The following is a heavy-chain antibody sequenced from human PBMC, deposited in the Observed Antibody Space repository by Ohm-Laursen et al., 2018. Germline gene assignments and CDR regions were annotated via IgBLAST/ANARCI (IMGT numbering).Heavy chain of an antibody. CDR3: AREQEDYYDSSGPNWFDP. CDR1: GFTFSDYY. D-gene: IGHD3-22*01. V-gene: IGHV3-11*04. J-gene: IGHJ5*02. CDR2: ISGSGGNI. Sequence: SLRLSCTASGFTFSDYYLSWIRQAPGKGLEWVTYISGSGGNIYYADSVKGRFTISRDNAKNSLYLQMNSLRAEDTAVYYCAREQEDYYDSSGPNWFDPWGQGTLVTVSS.